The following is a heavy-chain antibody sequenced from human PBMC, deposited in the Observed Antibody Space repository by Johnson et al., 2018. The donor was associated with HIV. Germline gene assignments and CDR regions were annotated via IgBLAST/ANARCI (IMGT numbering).Heavy chain of an antibody. D-gene: IGHD5-18*01. CDR1: GFTFSSYA. Sequence: VQLVESGGGVVQPGRSLRLSCAATGFTFSSYAMHWVRQAPGKGLEWVAVISYDGSDKYYADSVKGRFTISRDNSKHTLYLQMNSLRAEDTAVYYCGRPRIQLWSLDAFDIWGQGTMVTVSS. CDR2: ISYDGSDK. J-gene: IGHJ3*02. CDR3: GRPRIQLWSLDAFDI. V-gene: IGHV3-30*04.